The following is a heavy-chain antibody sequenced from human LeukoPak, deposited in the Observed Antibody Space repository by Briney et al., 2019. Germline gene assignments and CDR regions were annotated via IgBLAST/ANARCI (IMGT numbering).Heavy chain of an antibody. CDR1: GGSINKYH. D-gene: IGHD5-24*01. CDR2: IYYTGST. V-gene: IGHV4-59*01. J-gene: IGHJ2*01. Sequence: SETLSLTCTVSGGSINKYHWSWIRQPPGKGLEWIGYIYYTGSTSYNPSLKSRVTISVDTSKNQFSLKVSSVTAADTALYYCARDPGDGYSVWYFDLWGRGTLVTVSS. CDR3: ARDPGDGYSVWYFDL.